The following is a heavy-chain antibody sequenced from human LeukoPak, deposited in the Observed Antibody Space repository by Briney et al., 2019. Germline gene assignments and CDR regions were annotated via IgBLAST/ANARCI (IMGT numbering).Heavy chain of an antibody. V-gene: IGHV3-21*01. D-gene: IGHD6-13*01. Sequence: GGSLGLSCAASGFTFSSYSMNWVRQAPGKGLEWVSSISSSSSYIYYADSVKGRFTISRDNSQNSLYLQMNSLRAEDTAIYYCARDATTAVGTVYMDVWGKGTTVTISS. CDR3: ARDATTAVGTVYMDV. J-gene: IGHJ6*03. CDR1: GFTFSSYS. CDR2: ISSSSSYI.